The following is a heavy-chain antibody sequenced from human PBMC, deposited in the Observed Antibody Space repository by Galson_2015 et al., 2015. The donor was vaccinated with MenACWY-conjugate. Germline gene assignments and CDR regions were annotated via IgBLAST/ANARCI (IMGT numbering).Heavy chain of an antibody. J-gene: IGHJ1*01. CDR3: AKAIAVAGPAKYFQH. CDR2: ISAYNGNT. V-gene: IGHV1-18*01. CDR1: GYTFTSYG. D-gene: IGHD6-19*01. Sequence: SVKVSCKASGYTFTSYGISWVRQAPGQGLEWMGWISAYNGNTYYVQNLQDRVTMTTDTSTTTAYMELRGLRSDDTALYYCAKAIAVAGPAKYFQHWGQGTLVTVSS.